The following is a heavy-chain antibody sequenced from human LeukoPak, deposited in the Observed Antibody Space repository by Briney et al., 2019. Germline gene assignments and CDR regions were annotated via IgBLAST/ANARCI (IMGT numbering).Heavy chain of an antibody. Sequence: AGGSLRLSCEASGFNFSTYWMSWVRQAPGKGQESVANIKPDGSDKYYVDSMKGRFTISRDNAKNSLYLQMNNLRAEDTAVYYCAREGFPPGVLHWGQGTLVTVSS. D-gene: IGHD2-2*01. CDR2: IKPDGSDK. V-gene: IGHV3-7*01. CDR3: AREGFPPGVLH. J-gene: IGHJ1*01. CDR1: GFNFSTYW.